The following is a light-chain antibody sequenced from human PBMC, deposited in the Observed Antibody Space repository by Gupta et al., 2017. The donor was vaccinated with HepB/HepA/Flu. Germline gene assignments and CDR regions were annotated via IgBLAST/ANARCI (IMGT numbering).Light chain of an antibody. Sequence: DIQMTQSPFSLSPFVGNRVTITCRASQSISTCLNWYQQKAGRAPKLLIYTASSLESGVPSRVSGSGSGTDFTLTISSLQPEDFATYYCQQSYITPLTFGGGTKVEI. CDR1: QSISTC. V-gene: IGKV1-39*01. CDR2: TAS. J-gene: IGKJ4*01. CDR3: QQSYITPLT.